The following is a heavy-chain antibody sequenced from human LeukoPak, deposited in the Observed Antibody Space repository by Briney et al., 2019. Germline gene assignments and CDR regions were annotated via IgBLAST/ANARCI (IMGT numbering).Heavy chain of an antibody. D-gene: IGHD2-21*02. CDR1: GFTFSSYS. J-gene: IGHJ6*02. V-gene: IGHV3-48*01. CDR3: ARDCRPYCASSSYYHMDV. Sequence: GGSLRLSCGASGFTFSSYSMNWVGQAPGKRLEWLSYISGGSACIIRAQSERGRLTTCRDDAINSLYLQMNGLRAADTAVYYCARDCRPYCASSSYYHMDVWGQGTTVTVSS. CDR2: ISGGSACI.